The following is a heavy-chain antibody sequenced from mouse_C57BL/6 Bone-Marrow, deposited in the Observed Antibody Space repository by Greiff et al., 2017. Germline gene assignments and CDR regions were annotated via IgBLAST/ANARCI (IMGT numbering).Heavy chain of an antibody. V-gene: IGHV14-3*01. Sequence: VQLQQSVAELVRPGASVKLSCTASGFNIKNTYMHWVKQRPEQGLEWLGRIDPANGNTKYAPKFQGKATITADTSSTPAYRQLSILTSEDTAIYYWARRPPLYDYPDYWGQGTTLTVSS. CDR3: ARRPPLYDYPDY. CDR1: GFNIKNTY. J-gene: IGHJ2*01. CDR2: IDPANGNT. D-gene: IGHD2-4*01.